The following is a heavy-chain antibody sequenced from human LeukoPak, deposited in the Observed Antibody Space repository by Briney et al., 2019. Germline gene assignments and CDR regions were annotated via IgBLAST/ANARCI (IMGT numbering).Heavy chain of an antibody. D-gene: IGHD3-10*01. Sequence: GGSLRLSCAASGFTFSGNWMHWVRHAPGKGLVWVSRINNDGSSTIYADSVKGRFTISRDNAKNTLYLQMNSLRAEDTAVYYCAGVHYWGQGTLVTVSS. CDR3: AGVHY. CDR2: INNDGSST. J-gene: IGHJ4*02. CDR1: GFTFSGNW. V-gene: IGHV3-74*01.